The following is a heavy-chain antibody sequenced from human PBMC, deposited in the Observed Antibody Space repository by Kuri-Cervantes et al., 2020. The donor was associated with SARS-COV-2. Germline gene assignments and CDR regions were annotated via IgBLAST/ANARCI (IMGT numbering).Heavy chain of an antibody. CDR3: ARGEAARGLMVVFKWREAGPLHF. CDR1: GYALTDYY. V-gene: IGHV1-2*04. CDR2: LNPNTGGT. Sequence: ASVKVSCKASGYALTDYYIHWVRQAPGQGLEWMGWLNPNTGGTNYAQKFQGWVTMTRDTSLTTAYMELTRLTSDDSAVYFCARGEAARGLMVVFKWREAGPLHFWGQGTLVTVSS. J-gene: IGHJ4*02. D-gene: IGHD3-10*01.